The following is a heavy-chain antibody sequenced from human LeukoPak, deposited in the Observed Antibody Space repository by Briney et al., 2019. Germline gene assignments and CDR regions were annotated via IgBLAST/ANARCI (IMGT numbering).Heavy chain of an antibody. J-gene: IGHJ4*02. V-gene: IGHV3-30*18. CDR2: ISFAGSNT. CDR1: GFTFSSYG. Sequence: GGSLRLSCAASGFTFSSYGMHWVRQAPGKGLEWVSVISFAGSNTYYADSVKGRFTISRDNSKNTLYLQMNSLRAEDTTVYYCAKPSFPSSGWYYFDYWGQGTLVTVSS. D-gene: IGHD6-19*01. CDR3: AKPSFPSSGWYYFDY.